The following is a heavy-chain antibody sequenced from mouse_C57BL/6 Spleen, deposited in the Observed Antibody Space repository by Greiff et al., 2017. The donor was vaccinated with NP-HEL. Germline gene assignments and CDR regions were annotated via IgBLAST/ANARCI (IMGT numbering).Heavy chain of an antibody. Sequence: EVQGVESGGGLVQPGGSMKLSCAASGFTFSDAWMDWVRQSPEKGLEWVAEIRNKANNHATSYAESVKGRFTISRDDSKSSVYLQMNSLRAEDTGIYYCTRRGYYGSFDYWGQGTTLTVSS. CDR1: GFTFSDAW. CDR2: IRNKANNHAT. CDR3: TRRGYYGSFDY. J-gene: IGHJ2*01. D-gene: IGHD1-1*01. V-gene: IGHV6-6*01.